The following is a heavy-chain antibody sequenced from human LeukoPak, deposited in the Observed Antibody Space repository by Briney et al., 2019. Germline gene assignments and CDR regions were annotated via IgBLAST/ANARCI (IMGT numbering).Heavy chain of an antibody. V-gene: IGHV1-69*06. CDR3: ARHSSGYTFGYSVDY. CDR2: VIPVFGTV. Sequence: SVKVSCKASGGTFSSYAISWVRQAPGQGLEWMGGVIPVFGTVDYAQQFQGRVTITADKSTSTAYMELSSLRSEDTAVYYCARHSSGYTFGYSVDYWGQGTLVTVSS. D-gene: IGHD5-18*01. J-gene: IGHJ4*02. CDR1: GGTFSSYA.